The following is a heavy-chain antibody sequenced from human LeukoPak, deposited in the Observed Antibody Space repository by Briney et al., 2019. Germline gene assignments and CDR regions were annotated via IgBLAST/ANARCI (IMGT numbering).Heavy chain of an antibody. CDR1: GFTFNNYA. J-gene: IGHJ4*02. V-gene: IGHV3-23*01. Sequence: GGSLRLSCVASGFTFNNYAMSWVRQAPGKGLQWVSAINGDGSDSYYEDSVTGRFTISRDNSKNTLHLQMNSLRAEDTAVYYCAKYYYASGSYSLDYWGLGTLVIVSS. D-gene: IGHD3-10*01. CDR3: AKYYYASGSYSLDY. CDR2: INGDGSDS.